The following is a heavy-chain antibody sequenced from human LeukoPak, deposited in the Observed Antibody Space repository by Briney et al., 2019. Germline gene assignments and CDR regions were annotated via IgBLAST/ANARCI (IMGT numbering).Heavy chain of an antibody. CDR1: GGSISSYY. J-gene: IGHJ6*03. Sequence: SETLSLTCTVSGGSISSYYWSWIRQPPGKGLEWIGYIYYSGSTNYNPSLKSRVTISVDTSKNQFSLKLSSVTAADTAVYYCARAYYGSGSPRGDYMDVWGKGTTVTVSS. D-gene: IGHD3-10*01. CDR3: ARAYYGSGSPRGDYMDV. V-gene: IGHV4-59*01. CDR2: IYYSGST.